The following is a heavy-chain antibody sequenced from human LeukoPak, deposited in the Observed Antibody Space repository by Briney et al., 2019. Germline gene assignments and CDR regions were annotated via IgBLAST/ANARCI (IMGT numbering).Heavy chain of an antibody. D-gene: IGHD6-13*01. CDR1: GYTFTSYG. J-gene: IGHJ5*02. V-gene: IGHV1-18*01. CDR3: AREAAAAGTNWFDP. Sequence: ASVKVSCKASGYTFTSYGISCVRQAPGQGLEWMGWISAYNGNTNYAQKLQGRVTMTKDTSTSTAYMELRSLRSDDTAVYYCAREAAAAGTNWFDPWGQGTLVTVSS. CDR2: ISAYNGNT.